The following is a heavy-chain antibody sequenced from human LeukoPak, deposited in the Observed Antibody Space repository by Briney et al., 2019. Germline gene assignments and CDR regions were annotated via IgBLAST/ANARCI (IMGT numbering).Heavy chain of an antibody. J-gene: IGHJ6*03. D-gene: IGHD5-18*01. CDR2: ISSTSSYI. CDR1: GFTSSHNT. V-gene: IGHV3-21*01. CDR3: ARPLVRGYSYDTYYYYYMDV. Sequence: PGGSLRLSCTASGFTSSHNTINWVGQAPGKGLECASSISSTSSYISCADSVKGRFTISRDNAKNSLYLQMNSLRAEDTAVYYCARPLVRGYSYDTYYYYYMDVWGKGTTVTVSS.